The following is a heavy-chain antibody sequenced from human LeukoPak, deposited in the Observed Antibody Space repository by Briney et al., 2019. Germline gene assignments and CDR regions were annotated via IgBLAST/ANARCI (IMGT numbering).Heavy chain of an antibody. CDR3: ARLPMVRESYFDY. CDR1: GGSLNNYY. Sequence: SETLSLTCTVSGGSLNNYYWTWIRRPPGKGLEWIGYVYYIGNTNYNPSLKSRVTISLDTSTNQFSLKLNSVTAADTARYYCARLPMVRESYFDYWGQGTLVTVSS. CDR2: VYYIGNT. D-gene: IGHD3-10*01. V-gene: IGHV4-59*01. J-gene: IGHJ4*02.